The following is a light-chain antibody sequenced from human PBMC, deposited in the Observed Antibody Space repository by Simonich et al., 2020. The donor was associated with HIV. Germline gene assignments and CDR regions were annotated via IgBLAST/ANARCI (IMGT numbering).Light chain of an antibody. Sequence: DIVMTQSPLSLSVTPGQPASISCKSSQSLLHSDGKTYLYWYLRKPGQSPQLLMYEVSNRFSGVPDRFSGSGSGTDFALKISRMEAEDVGVYYCMQSIQLAPTFGGGTKVEIK. CDR3: MQSIQLAPT. CDR2: EVS. V-gene: IGKV2D-29*02. CDR1: QSLLHSDGKTY. J-gene: IGKJ4*01.